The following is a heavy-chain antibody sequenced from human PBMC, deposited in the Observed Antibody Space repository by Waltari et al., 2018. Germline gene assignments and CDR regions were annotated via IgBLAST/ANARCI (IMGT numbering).Heavy chain of an antibody. CDR2: INAGNGNT. J-gene: IGHJ6*03. CDR1: GYTFTSYA. D-gene: IGHD6-13*01. V-gene: IGHV1-3*01. CDR3: ARAPGYSSSWDLYYYYMDV. Sequence: QVQLVQSGAEVKKPGASVKVSCKASGYTFTSYAMHWVRQAPGQRLEWMGWINAGNGNTKYSQKFQGRVTITRDTSASTAYMELSSLRSEDTAVYYCARAPGYSSSWDLYYYYMDVWGKGTTVTVSS.